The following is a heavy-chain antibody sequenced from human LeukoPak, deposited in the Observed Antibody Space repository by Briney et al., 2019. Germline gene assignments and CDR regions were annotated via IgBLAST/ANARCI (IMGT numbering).Heavy chain of an antibody. V-gene: IGHV4-61*01. J-gene: IGHJ6*02. CDR2: IFYSGST. CDR1: GGSDSSNSYY. CDR3: TRDRCSGGNCYSGYYYGVDV. Sequence: SETLSLTCTVSGGSDSSNSYYWSWIRQPPGKGLGWIGYIFYSGSTNYNPSLKSRVTISLDTSKNQFFLKLSSVTAADTAVYYCTRDRCSGGNCYSGYYYGVDVWGQGTTVTVSS. D-gene: IGHD2-15*01.